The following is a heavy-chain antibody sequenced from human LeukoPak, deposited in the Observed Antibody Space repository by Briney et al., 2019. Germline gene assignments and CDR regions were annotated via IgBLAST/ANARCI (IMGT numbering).Heavy chain of an antibody. J-gene: IGHJ3*02. CDR3: ARVLRYFDWSRDAFDI. CDR1: GFSFSSYA. Sequence: PGGSLRLSCAASGFSFSSYAMSWVRQAPGKGLEWVAGISGSGGSTYYADSVKGRFTISRDNSKNTLYLQMNSLRAEDTAVYYCARVLRYFDWSRDAFDIWGQGTMVTVSS. CDR2: ISGSGGST. V-gene: IGHV3-23*01. D-gene: IGHD3-9*01.